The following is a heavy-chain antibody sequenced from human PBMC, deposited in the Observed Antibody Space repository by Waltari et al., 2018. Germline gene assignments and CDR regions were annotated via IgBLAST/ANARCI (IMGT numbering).Heavy chain of an antibody. D-gene: IGHD4-17*01. Sequence: VQLLESGGGLVTSGGSLRLSCAASGFTFRSHAMNRVRQAPGEGVEWVSVISGSGGSTDYADSVKGRFTISRDNSKNTLYLQMNNLRVEDTAVYYCASSLYGDYTQIWGRVFDYWGQGTLVTVSS. CDR1: GFTFRSHA. J-gene: IGHJ4*02. CDR3: ASSLYGDYTQIWGRVFDY. V-gene: IGHV3-23*01. CDR2: ISGSGGST.